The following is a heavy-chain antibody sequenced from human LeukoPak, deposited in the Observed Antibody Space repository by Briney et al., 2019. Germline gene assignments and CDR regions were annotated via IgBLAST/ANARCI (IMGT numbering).Heavy chain of an antibody. CDR1: GFTFSSSA. V-gene: IGHV3-23*01. D-gene: IGHD3-10*01. Sequence: GGSQRLSCAASGFTFSSSAMSWVRQAPGKGLEWVSGISGSGGSTYYADSVKGRFTISRDNSKNTLYLQMNSLRAEDTAVYYCANRYGSGSYYDYWGQGTLVTVSS. J-gene: IGHJ4*02. CDR2: ISGSGGST. CDR3: ANRYGSGSYYDY.